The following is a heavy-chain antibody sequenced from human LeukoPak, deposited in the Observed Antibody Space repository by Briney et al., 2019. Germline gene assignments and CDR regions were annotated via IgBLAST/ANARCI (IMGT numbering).Heavy chain of an antibody. Sequence: PSETLSLTCTVSGGSISSYYWSWIRQPPGKGLEWIGYNYYSGSTNYNPSLKSRVTISVDTSKNQFSLKLSSVTAADTAVYYCARGQWQRIDYWGQGTLVTVSS. J-gene: IGHJ4*02. CDR2: NYYSGST. CDR3: ARGQWQRIDY. CDR1: GGSISSYY. D-gene: IGHD6-19*01. V-gene: IGHV4-59*01.